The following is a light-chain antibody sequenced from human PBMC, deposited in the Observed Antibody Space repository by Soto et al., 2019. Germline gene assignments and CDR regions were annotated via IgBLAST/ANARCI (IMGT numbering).Light chain of an antibody. CDR3: AASHDSRNGWV. CDR1: SSNIGGAYD. V-gene: IGLV1-40*01. J-gene: IGLJ3*02. Sequence: QSVLTQPPSVSGAPGQRVTISCTGSSSNIGGAYDVHWYQQLPGTAPKLLIYSSDQRPSGVPDRVSGSKSGTSASLAISGLQPEDEADYYCAASHDSRNGWVFGGGTKLTVL. CDR2: SSD.